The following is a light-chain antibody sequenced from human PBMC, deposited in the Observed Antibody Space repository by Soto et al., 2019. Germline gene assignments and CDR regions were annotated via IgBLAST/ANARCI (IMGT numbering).Light chain of an antibody. V-gene: IGKV1-5*01. CDR1: QGISSW. Sequence: DIQMTQSPSTLSASVGDRVTITCRASQGISSWLAWYQQKPGKAPKLLIYDASSLESGVPSRFSGSGSGTEFTLGISSLQPDDFAAYYCQQYNSHSQTFGQGTKVENK. CDR2: DAS. CDR3: QQYNSHSQT. J-gene: IGKJ1*01.